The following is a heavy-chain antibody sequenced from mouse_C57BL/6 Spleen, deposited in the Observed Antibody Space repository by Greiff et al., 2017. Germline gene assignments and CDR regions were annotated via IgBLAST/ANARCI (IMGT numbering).Heavy chain of an antibody. D-gene: IGHD1-1*01. CDR1: GYTFTSYW. CDR2: IYPGSGST. Sequence: VQLQQPGAELVKPGASVKMSCKASGYTFTSYWITWVKQRPGQGLEWIGDIYPGSGSTNYNEKFKSKATLTVDTSSSTAYMQLSSLTSEDSAVYYCARLGSSFYYAMDYWGQGTSVTGSS. V-gene: IGHV1-55*01. J-gene: IGHJ4*01. CDR3: ARLGSSFYYAMDY.